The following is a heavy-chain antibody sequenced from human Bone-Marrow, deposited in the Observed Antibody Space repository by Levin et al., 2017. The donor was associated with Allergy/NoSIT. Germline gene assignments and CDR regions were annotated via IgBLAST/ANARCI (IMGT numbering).Heavy chain of an antibody. D-gene: IGHD2-21*01. CDR3: AKKGIPPRYFDY. CDR1: GFTFSSYA. J-gene: IGHJ4*02. Sequence: GESLKISCAASGFTFSSYAMSWVRQAPGKGLEWVSAISGSGGSTYYADSVKGRFTISRDNSKNTLYLQMNSLRAEDTAVYYCAKKGIPPRYFDYWGQGTLVTVSS. CDR2: ISGSGGST. V-gene: IGHV3-23*01.